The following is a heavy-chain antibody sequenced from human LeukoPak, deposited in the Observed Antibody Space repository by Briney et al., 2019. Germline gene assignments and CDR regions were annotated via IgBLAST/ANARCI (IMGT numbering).Heavy chain of an antibody. J-gene: IGHJ4*02. CDR1: GGSISSYY. Sequence: PSETLSLTCTVSGGSISSYYWSWIRQPPGKGLEWIGYIYYSGSTNYNPSLKSRVTISVDTSKNQFSLKLSSVTAADTAVYYCARMDYGDLWGQGTLVTVSS. V-gene: IGHV4-59*12. CDR3: ARMDYGDL. CDR2: IYYSGST. D-gene: IGHD5-24*01.